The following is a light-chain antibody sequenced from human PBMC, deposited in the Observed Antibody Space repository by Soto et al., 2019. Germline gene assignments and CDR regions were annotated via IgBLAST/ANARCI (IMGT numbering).Light chain of an antibody. J-gene: IGLJ3*02. V-gene: IGLV8-61*01. CDR1: FGSVSTGHY. Sequence: QTVVTQEPSFSVSPGGTVTLTCGLSFGSVSTGHYPSWYQQTPGQAPRTLIYKTNSRSSGVPDRFSGSILGSEAALTITGAQADDESDYYCVLYLGGGIWVFGGGTKVTVL. CDR3: VLYLGGGIWV. CDR2: KTN.